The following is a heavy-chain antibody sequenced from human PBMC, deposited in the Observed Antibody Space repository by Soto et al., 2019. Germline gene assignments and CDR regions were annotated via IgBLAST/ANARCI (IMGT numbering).Heavy chain of an antibody. CDR2: ISAYNGNT. V-gene: IGHV1-18*04. Sequence: ASVKVSCKAFGYTFTSYGISWVRQAPGQGLEWMGWISAYNGNTNYAQKLQGRVTMTTDTSTSTAYMELRSLRSDDTAVYYCARGGFGYCSGGSCYSSQAFDIWGQGTMVTVSS. CDR1: GYTFTSYG. CDR3: ARGGFGYCSGGSCYSSQAFDI. J-gene: IGHJ3*02. D-gene: IGHD2-15*01.